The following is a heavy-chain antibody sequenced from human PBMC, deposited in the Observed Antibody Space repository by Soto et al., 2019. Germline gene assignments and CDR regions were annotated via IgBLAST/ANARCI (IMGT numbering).Heavy chain of an antibody. CDR3: ARIPTYSPEYSSSSDSDDAFDI. V-gene: IGHV4-34*01. J-gene: IGHJ3*02. CDR2: INHSGST. D-gene: IGHD6-6*01. Sequence: SETLSLTCAVYGGSFSGYYWSWIRQPPGKGLEWIGEINHSGSTNYNPSLKSRVTISVDTSKNQFSLKLSSVTAADTAVSYCARIPTYSPEYSSSSDSDDAFDIWGQGTMVTVSS. CDR1: GGSFSGYY.